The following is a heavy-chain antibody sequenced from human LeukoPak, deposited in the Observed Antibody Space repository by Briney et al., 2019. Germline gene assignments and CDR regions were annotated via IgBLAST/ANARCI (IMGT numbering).Heavy chain of an antibody. D-gene: IGHD6-19*01. CDR2: ITGSGSNT. CDR3: ARDPSVAGMGRGYFDY. J-gene: IGHJ4*02. V-gene: IGHV3-23*01. Sequence: PGGSLRLSCSASGFTFGDYAMNWVRQTPGKGLEWISTITGSGSNTYYAASVKGRFTISRDNSKDTLYLQLDSLRAEDTAMYYRARDPSVAGMGRGYFDYWGQGILVTVSS. CDR1: GFTFGDYA.